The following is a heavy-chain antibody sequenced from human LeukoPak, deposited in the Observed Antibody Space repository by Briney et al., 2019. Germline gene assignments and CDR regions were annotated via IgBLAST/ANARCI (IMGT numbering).Heavy chain of an antibody. D-gene: IGHD3-22*01. CDR2: IIPIFGTA. J-gene: IGHJ3*02. V-gene: IGHV1-69*06. CDR1: GGTFSSYA. Sequence: ASVKVSCKASGGTFSSYAISWVRQAPGQGLEWMGGIIPIFGTANYAQKFQGRVTITADKSTSTAYMELGSLRSEDTAVYYCAREIDYYDSSGPKGAFDIWGQGTMVTVSS. CDR3: AREIDYYDSSGPKGAFDI.